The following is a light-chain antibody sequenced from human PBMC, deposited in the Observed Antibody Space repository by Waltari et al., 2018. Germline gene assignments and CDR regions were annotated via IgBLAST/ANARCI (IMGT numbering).Light chain of an antibody. V-gene: IGLV1-51*01. J-gene: IGLJ2*01. CDR1: SSNPGRNY. Sequence: QSVLTQPPSVSAAPGQQVTISCSGSSSNPGRNYVSWYQQLPGTAPKPLTYGNNRRPLVIPDRVSGSKAGTSATLSITGLQTGDEADYYCGAWDNSLDIVVFGGGTKLTVL. CDR2: GNN. CDR3: GAWDNSLDIVV.